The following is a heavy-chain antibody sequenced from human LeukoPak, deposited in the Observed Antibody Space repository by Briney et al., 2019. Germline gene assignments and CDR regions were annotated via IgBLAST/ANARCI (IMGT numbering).Heavy chain of an antibody. V-gene: IGHV4-39*01. D-gene: IGHD4-23*01. CDR1: GASISSGRYY. J-gene: IGHJ4*02. CDR2: IYYSGST. Sequence: PAETLSLTCTVSGASISSGRYYWGWIRQPPGKGLESIGPIYYSGSTHYNPSLRSRVTISVDTSNNQFSLRLSSVTAAGAAVDYGARRSDPYGGSPNYYRDYWGRGTLVTVSS. CDR3: ARRSDPYGGSPNYYRDY.